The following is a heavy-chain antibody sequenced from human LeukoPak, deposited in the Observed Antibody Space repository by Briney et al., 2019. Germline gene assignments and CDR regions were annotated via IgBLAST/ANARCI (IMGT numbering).Heavy chain of an antibody. Sequence: ASVKVSCKASGYTFTSYYMHWVRQASGQGLEWMGIINPSGGSTSYAQKFQGRVTMTRDTSTSTVYIELSSLRSEDTAVYYCARGSSGWYSVAYWGQGTLVTVSS. D-gene: IGHD6-19*01. J-gene: IGHJ4*02. V-gene: IGHV1-46*01. CDR1: GYTFTSYY. CDR2: INPSGGST. CDR3: ARGSSGWYSVAY.